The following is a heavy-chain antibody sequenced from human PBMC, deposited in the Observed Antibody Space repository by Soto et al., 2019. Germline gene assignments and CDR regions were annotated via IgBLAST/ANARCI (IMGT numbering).Heavy chain of an antibody. CDR2: ISGSGGST. CDR1: GFTFSSYA. J-gene: IGHJ6*02. D-gene: IGHD6-19*01. CDR3: AKTSSGWYAWYYYYGMDV. V-gene: IGHV3-23*01. Sequence: LRLSCAASGFTFSSYAMSWVRQAPGTGLEWVSAISGSGGSTYYADSVKGRFTISRDNSKSTLYLQMNSLRAEDTAVYYCAKTSSGWYAWYYYYGMDVWGQGTTVTVSS.